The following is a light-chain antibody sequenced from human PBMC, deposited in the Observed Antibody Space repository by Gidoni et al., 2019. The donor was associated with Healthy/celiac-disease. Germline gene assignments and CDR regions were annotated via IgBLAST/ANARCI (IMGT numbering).Light chain of an antibody. CDR1: QSVSSY. CDR2: EAS. Sequence: EIVLTQSPATLSLSPGERATLSCRASQSVSSYLAWYQQKPGQAPRLLIYEASNRATGIPARFSGSGSGTDFTLTISSLGPEDFAVYYCQQRSNWPFTFXPXTKVDIK. J-gene: IGKJ3*01. CDR3: QQRSNWPFT. V-gene: IGKV3-11*01.